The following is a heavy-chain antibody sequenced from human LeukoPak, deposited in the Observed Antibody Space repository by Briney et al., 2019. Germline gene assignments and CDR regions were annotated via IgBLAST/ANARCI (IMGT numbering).Heavy chain of an antibody. CDR2: IYYSGST. J-gene: IGHJ4*02. D-gene: IGHD6-19*01. Sequence: SETLSLTCAVYGGSFSGYYWSWIRQPPGKGLEWIGSIYYSGSTYYNPSLKSRVTISVDTSKNQFSLKLSSVTAADTAVYYCARHCSSGSIYFDYWGQGTLVTVSS. CDR3: ARHCSSGSIYFDY. CDR1: GGSFSGYY. V-gene: IGHV4-34*01.